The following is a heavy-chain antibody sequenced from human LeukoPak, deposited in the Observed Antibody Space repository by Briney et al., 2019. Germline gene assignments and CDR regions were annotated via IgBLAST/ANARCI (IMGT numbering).Heavy chain of an antibody. V-gene: IGHV1-69*13. CDR2: IIPIFGTA. CDR3: ARSQYYGDYEYYYYGMDV. D-gene: IGHD4-17*01. Sequence: SVKVSCKASGGTFSSYAISWVRQAPGQGLEWMGGIIPIFGTANYAQKFQGRVTITADESTSTAYMELSSLRSEDTAVYYCARSQYYGDYEYYYYGMDVWGQGTTVTVSS. CDR1: GGTFSSYA. J-gene: IGHJ6*02.